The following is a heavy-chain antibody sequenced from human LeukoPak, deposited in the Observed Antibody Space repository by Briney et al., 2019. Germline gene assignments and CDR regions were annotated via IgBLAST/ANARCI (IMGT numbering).Heavy chain of an antibody. V-gene: IGHV3-23*01. Sequence: PGGSLRLSCAASGFTFSSYAMSWVRQAPGKGLAWVSATSASGGSTYYADSVKGRFTLSRDNSKNTLYLQMNSLRAEDTAVYYCAKSIGGVVVVAADYWGQGTLVTVSS. D-gene: IGHD2-15*01. CDR1: GFTFSSYA. J-gene: IGHJ4*02. CDR3: AKSIGGVVVVAADY. CDR2: TSASGGST.